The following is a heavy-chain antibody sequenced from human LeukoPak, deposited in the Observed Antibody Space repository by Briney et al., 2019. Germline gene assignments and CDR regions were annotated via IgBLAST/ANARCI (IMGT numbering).Heavy chain of an antibody. CDR2: IKQDGSEK. D-gene: IGHD3-10*01. J-gene: IGHJ6*03. CDR3: ATPPPYYYGSGSYYYMDV. CDR1: GFTFSSYW. V-gene: IGHV3-7*03. Sequence: GGSLRLSCAASGFTFSSYWMSWVRQAPGKGLEWVANIKQDGSEKYYVDSVKGRFTISRDNAKNSLYLQMNSLRAEDTAVYYCATPPPYYYGSGSYYYMDVWGKGTTVTISS.